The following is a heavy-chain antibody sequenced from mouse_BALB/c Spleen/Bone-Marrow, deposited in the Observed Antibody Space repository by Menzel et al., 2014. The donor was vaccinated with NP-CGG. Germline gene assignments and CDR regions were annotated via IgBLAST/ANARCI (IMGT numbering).Heavy chain of an antibody. Sequence: EVQGVESGGGLVKPGGSLKLSCAASGFIFSRYAMSWVRQTPEKRLEWVASISSGGSTSFPDSVKGRFTISRDNARNILYLQMSSLRSEDTAMYYCARGDIPRYYFDYWGQGTTLTVSS. V-gene: IGHV5-6-5*01. CDR3: ARGDIPRYYFDY. CDR1: GFIFSRYA. J-gene: IGHJ2*01. D-gene: IGHD3-1*01. CDR2: ISSGGST.